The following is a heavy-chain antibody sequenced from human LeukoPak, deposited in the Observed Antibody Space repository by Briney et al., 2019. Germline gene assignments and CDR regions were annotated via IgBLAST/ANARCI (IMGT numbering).Heavy chain of an antibody. D-gene: IGHD2-21*02. J-gene: IGHJ4*02. CDR1: GFTFSSYE. CDR2: ISSSGSTI. V-gene: IGHV3-48*03. Sequence: GGSLRLSCAASGFTFSSYEINWVRQAPGKGLEWVSYISSSGSTIYYADSVKGRFTISRDNAKNSLYLQMNNLRVDDTAIYYCAKDHANTPVVTNWGQGILVSVSS. CDR3: AKDHANTPVVTN.